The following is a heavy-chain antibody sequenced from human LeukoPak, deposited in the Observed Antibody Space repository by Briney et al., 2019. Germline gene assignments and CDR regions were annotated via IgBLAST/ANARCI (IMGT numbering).Heavy chain of an antibody. J-gene: IGHJ4*02. V-gene: IGHV4-34*01. CDR1: GGSFSGYY. CDR3: ARGRGHNY. Sequence: SETLSLTCAVYGGSFSGYYWSWIHQPPGKGLDWIGEINHSGSTNYNPSLKSRVTISVDTSKNQFSLKLSSVTAADTAVYYCARGRGHNYWGQETLVTVSS. CDR2: INHSGST. D-gene: IGHD2-15*01.